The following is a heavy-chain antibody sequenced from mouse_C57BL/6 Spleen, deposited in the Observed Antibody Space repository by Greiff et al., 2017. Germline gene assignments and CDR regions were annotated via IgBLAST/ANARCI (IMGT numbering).Heavy chain of an antibody. D-gene: IGHD1-1*01. CDR1: GYTFTSYW. CDR2: IHPNSGST. CDR3: AHYYGSSYWYFDV. Sequence: QVQLQQPGAELVKPGASVKLSCKASGYTFTSYWMHWVKQRPGQGLEWIGMIHPNSGSTNYNEKFKSKATLTVDKSSSTAYMQLSSLTSEDSAVYYGAHYYGSSYWYFDVWGTGTTVTVSS. J-gene: IGHJ1*03. V-gene: IGHV1-64*01.